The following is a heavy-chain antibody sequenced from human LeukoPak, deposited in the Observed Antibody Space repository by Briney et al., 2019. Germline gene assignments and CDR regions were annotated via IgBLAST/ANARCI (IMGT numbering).Heavy chain of an antibody. CDR3: ARDSPYYFDSSGDYVSDY. V-gene: IGHV3-21*01. Sequence: KPGGPVRLSCAASGFTLRSFTIHWLRQAPRRGVEGVSSINSGRNFIYYADSVKGRFTISSDNAKNSLYLQMSSLKVEDTAVYYCARDSPYYFDSSGDYVSDYWGQGALVTVSS. D-gene: IGHD3-22*01. CDR2: INSGRNFI. J-gene: IGHJ4*02. CDR1: GFTLRSFT.